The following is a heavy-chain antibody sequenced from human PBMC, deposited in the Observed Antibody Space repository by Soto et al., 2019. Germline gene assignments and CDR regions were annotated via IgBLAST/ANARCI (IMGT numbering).Heavy chain of an antibody. CDR1: GYTFTIYY. CDR3: ARGADYGGNSRLAGMDV. CDR2: INPSGGST. D-gene: IGHD4-17*01. J-gene: IGHJ6*02. Sequence: ASVKGSCKASGYTFTIYYMHGVRQAPGQGLEWMGIINPSGGSTSYAQKFQGRVTMTRDTSTSTVYMELSSLRSEDTAVYYCARGADYGGNSRLAGMDVWGQGTTVTV. V-gene: IGHV1-46*01.